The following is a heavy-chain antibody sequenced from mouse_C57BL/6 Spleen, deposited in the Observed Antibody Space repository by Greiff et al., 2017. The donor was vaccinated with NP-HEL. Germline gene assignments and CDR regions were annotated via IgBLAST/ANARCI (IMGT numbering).Heavy chain of an antibody. CDR2: ISSGSSTI. V-gene: IGHV5-17*01. CDR1: GFTFSDYG. CDR3: ARPGGRLLNFDV. Sequence: EVKLMESGGGLVKPGGSLKLSCAASGFTFSDYGMHWVRQAPEKGLEWVAYISSGSSTIYYADTVKGRFTISRDNAKNTLFLQMTSLRSEDTAMYYCARPGGRLLNFDVWGTGTTVTVSS. J-gene: IGHJ1*03. D-gene: IGHD2-3*01.